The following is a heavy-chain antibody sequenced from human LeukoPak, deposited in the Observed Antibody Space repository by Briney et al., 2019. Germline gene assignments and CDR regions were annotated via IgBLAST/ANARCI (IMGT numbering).Heavy chain of an antibody. CDR3: ARGDYGSVSWALDY. D-gene: IGHD3-10*01. J-gene: IGHJ4*02. CDR1: GFTFSSYS. Sequence: PGGSLRLSCAASGFTFSSYSMNWVRQAPGKGLEWVSSISSSSSYIYYAGSVKGRFTISRDNAKNSLYLQMNSLRAEDTAVYYCARGDYGSVSWALDYWGQGTLVTVSS. V-gene: IGHV3-21*01. CDR2: ISSSSSYI.